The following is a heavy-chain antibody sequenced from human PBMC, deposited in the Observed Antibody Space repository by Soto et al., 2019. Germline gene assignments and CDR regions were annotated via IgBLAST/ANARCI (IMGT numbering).Heavy chain of an antibody. D-gene: IGHD5-18*01. CDR2: INHSRST. V-gene: IGHV4-39*07. J-gene: IGHJ4*02. CDR1: GGSTSSSYY. CDR3: ARGVEYSYGFDY. Sequence: SETLPLTCTVSGGSTSSSYYWGWIRQPPGKGLEWIGDINHSRSTNYNPSLKSRVTISVDTSKNQFSLKLSSVTAADTAVYYCARGVEYSYGFDYWGQGTLVTVSS.